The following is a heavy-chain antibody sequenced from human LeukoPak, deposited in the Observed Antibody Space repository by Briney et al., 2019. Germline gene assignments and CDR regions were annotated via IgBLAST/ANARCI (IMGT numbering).Heavy chain of an antibody. CDR1: GFTFNSYS. J-gene: IGHJ3*02. D-gene: IGHD3-22*01. CDR3: ASGYYYDSSGFQSHAFDI. CDR2: ISSSSSYI. Sequence: GESLRLSCAASGFTFNSYSMNWVRQAPGKGLEWVSSISSSSSYIYYADSVKGRFTISRDNAKNSLYLQMNSLRAEDTAVYYCASGYYYDSSGFQSHAFDIWGQGTMVTVSS. V-gene: IGHV3-21*01.